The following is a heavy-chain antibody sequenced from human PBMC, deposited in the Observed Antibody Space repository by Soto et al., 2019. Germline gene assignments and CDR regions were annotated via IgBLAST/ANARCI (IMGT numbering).Heavy chain of an antibody. V-gene: IGHV2-26*01. CDR2: IFSNDAK. CDR3: ARIRGWGWLGPNDY. Sequence: SGPTLVNPTDTLTLTCTVSGFSLSNARMSVSWIRQPPGKALEWLAHIFSNDAKSYSASLKNRLTISKDTSKSQVVLTMTKMDPVDTATYYCARIRGWGWLGPNDYWGQGTLVTVPS. J-gene: IGHJ4*02. CDR1: GFSLSNARMS. D-gene: IGHD3-10*01.